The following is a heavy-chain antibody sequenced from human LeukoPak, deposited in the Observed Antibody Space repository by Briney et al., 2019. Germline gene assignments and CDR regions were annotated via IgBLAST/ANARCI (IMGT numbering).Heavy chain of an antibody. Sequence: SETLSLTCTVSGGSISTYYWSWIRQPPGKELEWIGYIYTTGSTNCNPSLKSRVTISVDTSKNQFSLKLTSVTAADTAVYYCARGRITMLRGVIRGYYFDSWGQGTLVTVSS. CDR3: ARGRITMLRGVIRGYYFDS. CDR2: IYTTGST. J-gene: IGHJ4*02. CDR1: GGSISTYY. D-gene: IGHD3-10*01. V-gene: IGHV4-4*09.